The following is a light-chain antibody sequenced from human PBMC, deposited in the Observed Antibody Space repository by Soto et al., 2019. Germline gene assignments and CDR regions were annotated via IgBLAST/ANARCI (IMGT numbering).Light chain of an antibody. CDR2: AAS. Sequence: DIQLTQSPSFLSASVGDRVTITCRASQGISSYLAWYQQKPGKAPKLLIYAASTLQSGVPSRFSGSGSGTECTLTISSLQPEDFATYYFQQLNSYPLTFGGGTTVEIK. CDR3: QQLNSYPLT. CDR1: QGISSY. V-gene: IGKV1-9*01. J-gene: IGKJ4*01.